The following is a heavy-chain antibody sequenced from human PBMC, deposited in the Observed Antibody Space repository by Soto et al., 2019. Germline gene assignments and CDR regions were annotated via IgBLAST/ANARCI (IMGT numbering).Heavy chain of an antibody. V-gene: IGHV1-18*01. CDR3: AREGYYSGSGTYSPPRYYGMDV. J-gene: IGHJ6*02. Sequence: QVQLVQSGAEVKRAGASVKVSCKASGYTFSSYGLSWVRQAPGQGLEWMGWISDYNGNTHYAQKFQGRVIMTTDTSTXTXXXEXGSLRSDDTAVYFCAREGYYSGSGTYSPPRYYGMDVWGQGTTVTVSS. D-gene: IGHD3-10*01. CDR1: GYTFSSYG. CDR2: ISDYNGNT.